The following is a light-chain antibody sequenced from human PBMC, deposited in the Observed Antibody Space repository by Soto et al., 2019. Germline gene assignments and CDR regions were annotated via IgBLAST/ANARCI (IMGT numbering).Light chain of an antibody. J-gene: IGKJ5*01. Sequence: EIVLTQSPGTLSLSPGERATLSCRASQSVSVNSLAWYQQKGGQAPRLLIYAASTRATGVPDRFSGTGSGTDFALTISRLETDDSAVYYCQQYTNWPPITFGQGSRLEIK. V-gene: IGKV3-20*01. CDR3: QQYTNWPPIT. CDR1: QSVSVNS. CDR2: AAS.